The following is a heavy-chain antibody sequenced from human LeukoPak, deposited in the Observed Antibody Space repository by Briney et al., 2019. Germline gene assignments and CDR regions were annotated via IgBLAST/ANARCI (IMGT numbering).Heavy chain of an antibody. Sequence: GGSLRLSCAASGFTFSSYSMNWVRQAPGKGLEWVSSISSSSSYIYYADSVKGRFTISRDNSKNTLYLQMNSLRVEDTAVYYCAKTLIVVVNSYFDYWGQGTLVTVSS. CDR1: GFTFSSYS. D-gene: IGHD2-21*01. V-gene: IGHV3-21*04. CDR2: ISSSSSYI. J-gene: IGHJ4*02. CDR3: AKTLIVVVNSYFDY.